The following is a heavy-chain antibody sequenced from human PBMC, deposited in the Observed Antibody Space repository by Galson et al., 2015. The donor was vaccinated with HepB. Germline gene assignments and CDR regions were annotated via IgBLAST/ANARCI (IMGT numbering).Heavy chain of an antibody. V-gene: IGHV3-30-3*01. CDR3: ARDAGSGYLVPQVDHFDY. J-gene: IGHJ4*02. Sequence: SLRLSCAASGFTFSSCAMHWVRQAPGKGLEWVAVISYDGSNKYYADSVKGRFTVSRDNSKNTVYLQMNSLRAEDTAVYYCARDAGSGYLVPQVDHFDYWGQGTLVTVSS. D-gene: IGHD3-22*01. CDR2: ISYDGSNK. CDR1: GFTFSSCA.